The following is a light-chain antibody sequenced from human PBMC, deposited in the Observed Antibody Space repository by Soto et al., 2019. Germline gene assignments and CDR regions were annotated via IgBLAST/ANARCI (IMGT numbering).Light chain of an antibody. J-gene: IGKJ4*01. Sequence: EIVLTQSPATLSLSPGERATLSCRASQSVSSYLGWYQQKPGQGPRLLIYDGSNRATGIPARFSGGGSGTDFTLTISSLEPEDFAVYYCQQRSNWPLTFGGGTKVEIK. CDR1: QSVSSY. V-gene: IGKV3-11*01. CDR2: DGS. CDR3: QQRSNWPLT.